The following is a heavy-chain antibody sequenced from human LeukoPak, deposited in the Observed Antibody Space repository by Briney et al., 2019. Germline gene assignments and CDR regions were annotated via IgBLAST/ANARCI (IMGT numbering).Heavy chain of an antibody. CDR1: GGSISSCGYY. Sequence: PSETLSLTCTVSGGSISSCGYYWSWIRQHPGKGLEWIGYIYYSGSTYYNPSLKSRVTISVDTSKNQFSLKLSSVTAADTAVYYCARGRTRYYYYGMDVWGQGTTVTVSS. V-gene: IGHV4-31*03. D-gene: IGHD1-14*01. CDR3: ARGRTRYYYYGMDV. J-gene: IGHJ6*02. CDR2: IYYSGST.